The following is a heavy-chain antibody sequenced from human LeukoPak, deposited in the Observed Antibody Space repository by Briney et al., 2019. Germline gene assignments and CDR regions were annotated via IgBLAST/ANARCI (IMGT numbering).Heavy chain of an antibody. CDR1: GSTFSTYE. Sequence: GGSLRLSCAASGSTFSTYEMHWVRQAPGKGLEWVSYISSSGSTIYYADSVKGRFTISRDNSKNTLYLQMNSLKGDDTAVYYCAKDSAFYYIDVWGKGTTVIISS. D-gene: IGHD3-10*01. CDR2: ISSSGSTI. V-gene: IGHV3-48*03. CDR3: AKDSAFYYIDV. J-gene: IGHJ6*03.